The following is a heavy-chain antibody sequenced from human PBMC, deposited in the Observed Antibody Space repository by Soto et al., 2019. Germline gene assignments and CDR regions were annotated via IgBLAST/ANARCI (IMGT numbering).Heavy chain of an antibody. CDR3: TRNDYGDYASQYWFDP. V-gene: IGHV3-49*03. CDR1: GFTFGDYA. J-gene: IGHJ5*02. D-gene: IGHD4-17*01. Sequence: GGSLRLSCTASGFTFGDYAMSWFRQAPGKGLEWVGFIRSKAYGGTTEYAASVKGRFTISRDDSKSIAYLQMNSLKTEDTAVYYCTRNDYGDYASQYWFDPWGQGTLVTVSS. CDR2: IRSKAYGGTT.